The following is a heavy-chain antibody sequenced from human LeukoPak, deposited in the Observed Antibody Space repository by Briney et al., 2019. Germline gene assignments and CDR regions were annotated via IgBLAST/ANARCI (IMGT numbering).Heavy chain of an antibody. V-gene: IGHV5-51*01. CDR2: IYPGDSDT. D-gene: IGHD2-21*02. J-gene: IGHJ5*02. Sequence: GESLKISCKGSGYSFTSYWIGWVRQMPGKGLEWMGVIYPGDSDTRYSPSFQGQVTISADKSISTAYLQWSSLKASDTAMYYCAVTSYCGGDCYSHNWFDPWGQGTLVTVSS. CDR1: GYSFTSYW. CDR3: AVTSYCGGDCYSHNWFDP.